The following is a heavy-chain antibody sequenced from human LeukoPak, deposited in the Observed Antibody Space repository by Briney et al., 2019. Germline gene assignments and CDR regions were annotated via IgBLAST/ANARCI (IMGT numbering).Heavy chain of an antibody. V-gene: IGHV4-59*01. J-gene: IGHJ4*02. CDR3: ARSRYGGDSMDSDY. Sequence: PSETLSLTCTVSGGSISSYYWSWIRQPPGKGLEWIGYIYYSGSTNYNPSLKSRVTISVDTSKNQFSLKLSSVTAAGTAVYYCARSRYGGDSMDSDYWGQGTLVTVSS. CDR1: GGSISSYY. CDR2: IYYSGST. D-gene: IGHD2-21*02.